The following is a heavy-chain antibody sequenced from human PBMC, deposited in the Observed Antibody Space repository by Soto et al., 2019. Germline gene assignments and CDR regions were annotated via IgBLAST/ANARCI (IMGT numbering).Heavy chain of an antibody. J-gene: IGHJ4*02. CDR3: ARSEATVLDY. CDR1: GGSMSSSNW. CDR2: AHHSGRT. D-gene: IGHD4-17*01. Sequence: QVQLQESGPGLVKPSGTLSLTCTVSGGSMSSSNWWNWVRQSPGKGLEWIGEAHHSGRTNYNPSLKSRVSITVDKSKSRFSLMLTSVTAAAAAVYSCARSEATVLDYWGQGTLVTVSS. V-gene: IGHV4-4*02.